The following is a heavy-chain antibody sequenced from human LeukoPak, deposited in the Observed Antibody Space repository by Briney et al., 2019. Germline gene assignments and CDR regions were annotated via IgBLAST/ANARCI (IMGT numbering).Heavy chain of an antibody. CDR2: IRYDGSNK. D-gene: IGHD2-2*01. CDR3: AKTGYCSSTSCRPYYYYYMDV. CDR1: GFIFSSYG. V-gene: IGHV3-30*02. Sequence: GGSLRLSCAASGFIFSSYGMHWVRQAPGKGLEWVAFIRYDGSNKYYADSVKGRFTISRDNSKNTLYLQMNSLRAEDTAVYYCAKTGYCSSTSCRPYYYYYMDVWGKGTTVTVSS. J-gene: IGHJ6*03.